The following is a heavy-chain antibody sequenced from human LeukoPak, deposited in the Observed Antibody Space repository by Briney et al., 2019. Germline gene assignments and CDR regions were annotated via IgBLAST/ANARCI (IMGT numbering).Heavy chain of an antibody. CDR3: ARALYPFRVAYMDV. D-gene: IGHD3-3*01. CDR2: INPNSGGT. CDR1: GYTFTGYY. V-gene: IGHV1-2*02. J-gene: IGHJ6*03. Sequence: ASVKVSCKASGYTFTGYYMHWVRQAPGQGLEWMGWINPNSGGTNYAQKFQGRVTMTRDTSISTAYMELSRLRSDDTAVYYCARALYPFRVAYMDVWGKGTTVTVSS.